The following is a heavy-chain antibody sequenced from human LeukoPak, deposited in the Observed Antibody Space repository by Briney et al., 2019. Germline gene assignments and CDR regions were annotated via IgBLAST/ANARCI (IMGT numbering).Heavy chain of an antibody. Sequence: PGGSLRLSCAASGFTLRSYGMCWVRQAPGKGLEWVAVIWYDGSNKYYADTVKGRFTISRDNSQNTLSLQMDSLRAEDTAVYYCARLATSWSFDYWGQGTLVSVSS. CDR2: IWYDGSNK. D-gene: IGHD2-2*01. V-gene: IGHV3-33*01. J-gene: IGHJ4*02. CDR3: ARLATSWSFDY. CDR1: GFTLRSYG.